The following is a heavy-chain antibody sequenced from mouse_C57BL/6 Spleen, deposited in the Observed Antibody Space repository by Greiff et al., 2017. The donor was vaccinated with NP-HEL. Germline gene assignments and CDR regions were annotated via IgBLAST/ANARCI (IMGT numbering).Heavy chain of an antibody. V-gene: IGHV1-19*01. CDR1: GYTFTDYY. Sequence: EVQLQQSGPVLVKPGASVKMSCKASGYTFTDYYMNWVKQSHGKSLEWIGVINPYNGGTSYNQKFKGKATLTVDKSSSTAYMELNSLTSEDSAVYYCARRSNLYAMDYWGQGTSVTVSS. J-gene: IGHJ4*01. D-gene: IGHD2-5*01. CDR3: ARRSNLYAMDY. CDR2: INPYNGGT.